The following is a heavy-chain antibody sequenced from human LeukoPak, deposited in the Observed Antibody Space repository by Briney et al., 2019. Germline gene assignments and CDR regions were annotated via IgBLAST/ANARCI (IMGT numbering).Heavy chain of an antibody. CDR3: ARQDDSSGPPTGY. CDR2: IWYDGSNK. V-gene: IGHV3-33*01. J-gene: IGHJ4*02. Sequence: PGRSLRLSCAASGLTFSSYGMHWVRQAPGKGLEWVAVIWYDGSNKYYADSVKGRFTISRDNSKNTLYLQMNSLRAEDTAVYYCARQDDSSGPPTGYWGQGTLVTVSS. D-gene: IGHD3-22*01. CDR1: GLTFSSYG.